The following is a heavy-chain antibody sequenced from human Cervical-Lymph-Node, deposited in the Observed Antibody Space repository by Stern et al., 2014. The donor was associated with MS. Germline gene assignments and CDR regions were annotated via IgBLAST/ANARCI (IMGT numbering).Heavy chain of an antibody. J-gene: IGHJ4*02. D-gene: IGHD3-10*01. CDR3: ATSTYGLVH. V-gene: IGHV1-69*01. Sequence: QMQLEQSGTEAKKPGSSVKVSCKAAGDPFDSYGISWVRQAPGQGIEWMGGLFPFFGTPIYAQKFQGRVTMTADESTTTAYMDLTSLSVEDTAVYYCATSTYGLVHWGQGTLVTVSS. CDR1: GDPFDSYG. CDR2: LFPFFGTP.